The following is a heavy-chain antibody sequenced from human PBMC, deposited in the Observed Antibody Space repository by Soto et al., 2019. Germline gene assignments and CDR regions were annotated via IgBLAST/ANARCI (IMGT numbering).Heavy chain of an antibody. D-gene: IGHD3-3*01. CDR2: INPATGAA. Sequence: QLHLVQSGAVVKKPGASVTVSCSASGYPVTAYYMHWVRQAPGRGLEWMGGINPATGAAKYTQTFRGGVTMPRDTSTSTVFMELGGLTSGDPAVFSCARGGGVGVAGSAAFDMWGQGTLVTVSS. CDR1: GYPVTAYY. CDR3: ARGGGVGVAGSAAFDM. J-gene: IGHJ3*02. V-gene: IGHV1-2*02.